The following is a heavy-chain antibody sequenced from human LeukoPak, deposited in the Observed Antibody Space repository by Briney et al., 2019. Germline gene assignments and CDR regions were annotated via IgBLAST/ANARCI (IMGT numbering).Heavy chain of an antibody. CDR3: ARVGTMVRGVLDV. J-gene: IGHJ6*04. CDR1: GFIFSDYY. CDR2: ISNSGTWI. D-gene: IGHD3-10*01. V-gene: IGHV3-11*04. Sequence: GGSLRLSCTASGFIFSDYYMGWIRQAPGRGLEWISYISNSGTWIRYADSVKGRFIVSRDNAKKSLYLEMNSLRVEDMAVYYCARVGTMVRGVLDVWGKGTTVTISS.